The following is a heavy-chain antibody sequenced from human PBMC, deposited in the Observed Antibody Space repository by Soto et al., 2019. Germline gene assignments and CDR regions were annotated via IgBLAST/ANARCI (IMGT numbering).Heavy chain of an antibody. CDR2: IVVGSGNT. CDR1: GFTFTSSA. D-gene: IGHD3-16*02. Sequence: SVKVSCKASGFTFTSSAVQWVRQARGQRLEWIGWIVVGSGNTNYAQKFQERVTITRDMSTSTAYMELSSLRSEDTAVYYCAAARFMFGGVIVYTHDDYWGQGTLVTVSS. CDR3: AAARFMFGGVIVYTHDDY. V-gene: IGHV1-58*01. J-gene: IGHJ4*02.